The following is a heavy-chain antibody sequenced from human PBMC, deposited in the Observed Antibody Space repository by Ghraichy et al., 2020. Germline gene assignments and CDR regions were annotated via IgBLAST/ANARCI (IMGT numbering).Heavy chain of an antibody. J-gene: IGHJ4*02. V-gene: IGHV4-39*01. D-gene: IGHD6-6*01. Sequence: SETLSLTCIVSGGSTSSSSYHWGWIRQPPGKGLEWIANIDYSGSTKRNPSLKSRVTISADTSKNQFSLKLNSVTAADTALYYCARMRRSGSSYPNYWGQGTLVTVSS. CDR2: IDYSGST. CDR1: GGSTSSSSYH. CDR3: ARMRRSGSSYPNY.